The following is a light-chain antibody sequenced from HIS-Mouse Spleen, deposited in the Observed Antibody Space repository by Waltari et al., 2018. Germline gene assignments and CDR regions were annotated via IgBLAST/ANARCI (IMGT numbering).Light chain of an antibody. J-gene: IGKJ4*01. V-gene: IGKV1-27*01. CDR2: AAS. CDR1: QGISNY. Sequence: DIQMTQSPSSLSASVGDRVTITCRESQGISNYLAWYQQKPGKVPKLLIYAASTLQSGVPSRFSGSGSGTDFTLTISSLQPEDVATYYCQKYNSAPRLTFGGGTKVEIK. CDR3: QKYNSAPRLT.